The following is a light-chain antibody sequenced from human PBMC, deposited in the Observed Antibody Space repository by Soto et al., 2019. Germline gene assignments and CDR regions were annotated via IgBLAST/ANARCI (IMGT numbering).Light chain of an antibody. CDR2: DVS. Sequence: EIVLTQTPTILSLSPGDRATLSCRASQSVGKSLAWYQQKPGQAPRLLVYDVSDRATGIPARFSGSGSGTDFTLTISSLETEDFAVYYCQQRSNWPPLSFGGGTKV. CDR3: QQRSNWPPLS. J-gene: IGKJ4*01. V-gene: IGKV3-11*01. CDR1: QSVGKS.